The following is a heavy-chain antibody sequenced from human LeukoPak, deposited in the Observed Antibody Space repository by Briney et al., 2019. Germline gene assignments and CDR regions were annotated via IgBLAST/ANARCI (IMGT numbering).Heavy chain of an antibody. CDR1: GFSFSIYN. CDR3: AKEFSGSYYEGEFDY. Sequence: GGSLRLSCEASGFSFSIYNMIWVRQAPGKGLEWVAVISYDGSNKYYADSVKGRFTISRDNSKNTLYLQMNSLRAEDTAVYYCAKEFSGSYYEGEFDYWGQGTLVTVSS. CDR2: ISYDGSNK. V-gene: IGHV3-30*18. D-gene: IGHD1-26*01. J-gene: IGHJ4*02.